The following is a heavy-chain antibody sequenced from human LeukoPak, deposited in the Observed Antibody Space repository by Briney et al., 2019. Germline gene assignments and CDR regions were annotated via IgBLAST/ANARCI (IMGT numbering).Heavy chain of an antibody. CDR2: ISHDGTT. CDR3: TREDRPFCPFAY. CDR1: GGSIDITNY. D-gene: IGHD3-22*01. Sequence: SETLSLTCGVSGGSIDITNYWSWVRQAPGKGLEWIGKISHDGTTNYNPSLRSRVAMSLDRANNQFSLSLTSVTAADTAVYYCTREDRPFCPFAYWGQGVLVTVSS. J-gene: IGHJ4*02. V-gene: IGHV4-4*02.